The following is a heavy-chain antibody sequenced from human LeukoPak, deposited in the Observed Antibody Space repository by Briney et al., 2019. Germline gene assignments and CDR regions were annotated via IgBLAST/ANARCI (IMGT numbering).Heavy chain of an antibody. V-gene: IGHV4-39*07. CDR2: IYYSGST. D-gene: IGHD3-22*01. Sequence: PSETLSLTCTVSADSISSSSYYWGWIRQPPGEGLEWIASIYYSGSTYYNPSLKSRVTISVDRSKNQFSLKLSSVTAADTAVYYCAREQHPYYDSSGYSFFDYWGQGTLVTVSS. CDR3: AREQHPYYDSSGYSFFDY. CDR1: ADSISSSSYY. J-gene: IGHJ4*02.